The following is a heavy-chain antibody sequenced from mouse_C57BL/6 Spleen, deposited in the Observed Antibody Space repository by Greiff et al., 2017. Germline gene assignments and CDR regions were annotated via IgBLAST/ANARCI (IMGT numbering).Heavy chain of an antibody. CDR1: GYAFSSYW. J-gene: IGHJ2*01. V-gene: IGHV1-80*01. CDR3: ARKGGPDYFDY. CDR2: IYPGDGDT. Sequence: QVQLQQSGAELVKPGASVKISCKASGYAFSSYWMNWVKQRPGKGLEGIGQIYPGDGDTNYNGKFKGKATLTADKSSSTAYMQLSSLTSEDSAVYFCARKGGPDYFDYWGQGTTLTVSS.